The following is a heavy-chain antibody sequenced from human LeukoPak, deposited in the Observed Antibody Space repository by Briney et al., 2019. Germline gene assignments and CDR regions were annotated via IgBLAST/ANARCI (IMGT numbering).Heavy chain of an antibody. V-gene: IGHV4-30-4*01. CDR2: IFYSGNT. CDR1: GGSISVDDNY. Sequence: SQTLSLMCTVSGGSISVDDNYWSWIRQPPGKGLEWIGDIFYSGNTHYSPSLKSRVTISVDTSNNQFSLKLNSVTAADTAVYYCARDLRIAAAGNHYYYGMDVWGQGTTVTVSS. D-gene: IGHD6-13*01. J-gene: IGHJ6*02. CDR3: ARDLRIAAAGNHYYYGMDV.